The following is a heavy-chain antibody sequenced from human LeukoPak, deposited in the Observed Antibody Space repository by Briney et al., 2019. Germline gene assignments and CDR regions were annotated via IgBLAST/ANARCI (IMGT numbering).Heavy chain of an antibody. Sequence: SETLSPTCTVSGGSISSSSYYWGWIRQPPGKGLEWIGSIYYSGSTYYNPSLKSRVTISVDTSKNQFSLKLSSVTAADTAVYYCARRPPNDAFDIWGQGTMVTVSS. CDR2: IYYSGST. CDR3: ARRPPNDAFDI. CDR1: GGSISSSSYY. V-gene: IGHV4-39*01. J-gene: IGHJ3*02.